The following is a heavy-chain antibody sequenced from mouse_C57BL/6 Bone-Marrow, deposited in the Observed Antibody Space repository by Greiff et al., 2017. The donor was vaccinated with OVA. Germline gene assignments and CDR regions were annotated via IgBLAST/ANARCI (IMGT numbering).Heavy chain of an antibody. CDR3: ARRGYGYADYYAMDY. D-gene: IGHD2-2*01. V-gene: IGHV1-64*01. CDR2: IHPNSGST. Sequence: QVQLQQPGAELVKPGASVKLSCKASGYTFTSYWMHWVKKRPGQGLEWIGMIHPNSGSTNYNEKFKSKATLTVDKSSSTAYMQLSSLTSEDSAVYYCARRGYGYADYYAMDYWGQGTSVTVSS. CDR1: GYTFTSYW. J-gene: IGHJ4*01.